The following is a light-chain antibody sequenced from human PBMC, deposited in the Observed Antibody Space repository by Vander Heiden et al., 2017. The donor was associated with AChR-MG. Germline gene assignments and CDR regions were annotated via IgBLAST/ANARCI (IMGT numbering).Light chain of an antibody. CDR3: QQFYSNPPT. Sequence: DIVMTQSPDPLAVSLGETATINCRSSPSVSNRSHNRHYLAWSRQKPGQHPRLLFYWAATRESGVPDRFSGSGSGTDFTLTISSRQAEDVAVYYCQQFYSNPPTFGQGTKVELK. CDR1: PSVSNRSHNRHY. V-gene: IGKV4-1*01. CDR2: WAA. J-gene: IGKJ1*01.